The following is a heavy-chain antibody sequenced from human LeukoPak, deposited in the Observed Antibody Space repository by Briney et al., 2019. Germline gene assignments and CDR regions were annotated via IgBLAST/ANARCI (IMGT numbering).Heavy chain of an antibody. J-gene: IGHJ5*02. CDR2: INSDGSST. Sequence: GGSLRLSCAASGFTFSSYWMHWVRQAPGKGLVWVSRINSDGSSTSYADSVKGRFTISRDNAKNTLYLQMNSLRAEDTAVYYCAREAQVRYCSGGSCVDYNWFDPWGQGTLVTVSS. D-gene: IGHD2-15*01. CDR3: AREAQVRYCSGGSCVDYNWFDP. V-gene: IGHV3-74*01. CDR1: GFTFSSYW.